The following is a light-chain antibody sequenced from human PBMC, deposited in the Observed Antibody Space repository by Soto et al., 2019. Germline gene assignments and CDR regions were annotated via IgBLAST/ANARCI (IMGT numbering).Light chain of an antibody. CDR2: GAS. CDR3: QQYGSSPQT. CDR1: QSFNSIY. J-gene: IGKJ1*01. Sequence: EIVLTQSPATLSLSPGERATLSCRASQSFNSIYLAWYQQKPGQAPRLLIYGASSRATGIPDRFSGSGSGTDFTLTISRLEPEDFAVYYCQQYGSSPQTFGQGTKVDIK. V-gene: IGKV3-20*01.